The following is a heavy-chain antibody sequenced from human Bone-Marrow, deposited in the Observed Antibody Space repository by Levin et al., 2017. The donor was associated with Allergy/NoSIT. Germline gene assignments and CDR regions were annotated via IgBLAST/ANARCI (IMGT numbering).Heavy chain of an antibody. CDR2: IKSKIDGGTT. V-gene: IGHV3-15*01. D-gene: IGHD5-12*01. J-gene: IGHJ4*02. CDR3: ATHRGYRGAGVFDY. CDR1: GFIFSKAW. Sequence: GGSLRLSCAPSGFIFSKAWMTWVRQAPGKGLEWVGHIKSKIDGGTTDYAAPVKGRFTISSDDSKNTVYLQINSLKTEDTAVYYCATHRGYRGAGVFDYWGQGARVTVSS.